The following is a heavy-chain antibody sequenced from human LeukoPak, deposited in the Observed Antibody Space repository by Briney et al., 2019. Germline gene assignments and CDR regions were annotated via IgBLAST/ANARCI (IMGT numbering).Heavy chain of an antibody. CDR3: TRHTRDYGDYCDAFDL. J-gene: IGHJ3*01. D-gene: IGHD4-17*01. V-gene: IGHV3-53*01. CDR2: IYSGGNT. Sequence: GGSLRLSCAASGFNVSSNYMSWVRQAPGKGLEWVSVIYSGGNTYYADSVKGRFTISRDNSKNTLYLQMNSLRVEDTAVYFCTRHTRDYGDYCDAFDLWGQGTMVTVSS. CDR1: GFNVSSNY.